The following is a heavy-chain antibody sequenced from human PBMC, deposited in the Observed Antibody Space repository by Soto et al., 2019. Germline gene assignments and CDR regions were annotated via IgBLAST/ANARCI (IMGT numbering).Heavy chain of an antibody. V-gene: IGHV4-30-4*01. J-gene: IGHJ6*02. CDR3: ARWGYCSSTSCYTKDYYYYGMDV. CDR1: GGSISSGDYY. CDR2: IYYSWST. D-gene: IGHD2-2*02. Sequence: QVQLQESGPGLVKPSQTLSLTCTVSGGSISSGDYYWSWIRQPPGKGLEWIGYIYYSWSTYYNPSLKSRVTISVDTSKNQFSLKLSSVTAADTAVYYCARWGYCSSTSCYTKDYYYYGMDVWGQGTTVTVSS.